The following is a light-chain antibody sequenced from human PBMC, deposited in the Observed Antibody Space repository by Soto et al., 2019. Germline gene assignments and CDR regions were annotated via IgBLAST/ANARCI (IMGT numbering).Light chain of an antibody. J-gene: IGKJ1*01. CDR1: QSVSSN. CDR2: GAS. Sequence: EMVMTQSPATLSVSPGERATLSFRASQSVSSNLAWYQQKPGQAPRLLIYGASTRATGIPARFSGSGSGTEFTLTISSLQSEDFAVYYCQQYNNWPRTFGQGTMV. V-gene: IGKV3-15*01. CDR3: QQYNNWPRT.